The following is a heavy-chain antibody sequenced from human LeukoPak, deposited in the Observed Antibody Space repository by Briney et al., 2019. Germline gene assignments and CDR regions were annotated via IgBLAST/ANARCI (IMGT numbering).Heavy chain of an antibody. CDR3: ARYNWLEF. J-gene: IGHJ5*01. V-gene: IGHV3-7*01. CDR2: IKQDGSDK. Sequence: GGSLRLSCAASGFTFSVYGLHWVRQAPGKGLEWVANIKQDGSDKHYVDSVKGRFTIPRDNGKNSLYLQMNSLRAEDTAVYYCARYNWLEFWGQGTLVTVSS. CDR1: GFTFSVYG.